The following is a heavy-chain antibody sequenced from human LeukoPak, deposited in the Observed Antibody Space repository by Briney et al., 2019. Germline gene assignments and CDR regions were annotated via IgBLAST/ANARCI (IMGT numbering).Heavy chain of an antibody. V-gene: IGHV3-7*01. CDR1: GFTFSSSW. CDR3: ARVLGSSGNWFDP. CDR2: IKEDGREK. D-gene: IGHD6-6*01. J-gene: IGHJ5*02. Sequence: GGSLRLSCATSGFTFSSSWMSWVRQAPGKGLECVANIKEDGREKYYVDSVKGRFTISRDNAKNSLYLQMNSLRAEDTAVYYCARVLGSSGNWFDPWGQGTLVTVSS.